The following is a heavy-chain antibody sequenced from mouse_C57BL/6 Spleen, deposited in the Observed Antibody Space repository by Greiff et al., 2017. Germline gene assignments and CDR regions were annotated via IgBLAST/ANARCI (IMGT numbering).Heavy chain of an antibody. CDR3: ARGLGRAFDY. D-gene: IGHD4-1*01. CDR1: GYTFTSYW. Sequence: QVQLKQPGAELVRPGTSVKLSCKASGYTFTSYWMHWVKQRPGQGLEWIGVIDPSDSYTNYNQKFKGKATLTVDTSSSTAYMQLSSLTSEDSAVYYCARGLGRAFDYWGQGTTLTVSS. CDR2: IDPSDSYT. V-gene: IGHV1-59*01. J-gene: IGHJ2*01.